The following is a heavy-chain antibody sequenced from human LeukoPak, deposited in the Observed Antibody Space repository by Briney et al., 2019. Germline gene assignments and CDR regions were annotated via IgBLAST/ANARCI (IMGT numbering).Heavy chain of an antibody. CDR3: ARAAYCGGDCSYFDY. Sequence: SETLSLTCTVSGGSISSGGYYWSWIRQHPGKGLEWIGYIYYSGSTYYNPSLKSRVTISVDTSKNQFSLKLSSVTAADTAVYYCARAAYCGGDCSYFDYWGQGTLVTVSS. CDR2: IYYSGST. J-gene: IGHJ4*02. V-gene: IGHV4-31*03. D-gene: IGHD2-21*02. CDR1: GGSISSGGYY.